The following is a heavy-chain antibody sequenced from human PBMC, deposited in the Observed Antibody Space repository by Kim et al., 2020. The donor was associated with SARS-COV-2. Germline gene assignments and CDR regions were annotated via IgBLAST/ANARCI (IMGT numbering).Heavy chain of an antibody. J-gene: IGHJ4*02. V-gene: IGHV4-39*01. CDR2: IYYSGST. Sequence: SETLSLTCTVSGGSISSSSYYWGWIRQPPGKGLEWIGSIYYSGSTYYNPSLKSRVTISVDTSKNQFSLKLSSVTAADTAVYYCARLQGWIQLWYFDYWAREPWSPSPQ. D-gene: IGHD5-18*01. CDR3: ARLQGWIQLWYFDY. CDR1: GGSISSSSYY.